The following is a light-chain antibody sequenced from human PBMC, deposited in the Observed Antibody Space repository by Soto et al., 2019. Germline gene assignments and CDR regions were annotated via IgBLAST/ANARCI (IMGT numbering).Light chain of an antibody. CDR2: GAS. CDR1: QSVSSSY. V-gene: IGKV3-20*01. J-gene: IGKJ4*01. Sequence: EIVLTQSPGTLSLSPGERATLSCRASQSVSSSYLAWYQQKPGQAPSLLIYGASSRATGIPDRFSGSGSWTAFTLTISRLEPEDLALYYWQQYGSSPQLTFGGGTNVEIK. CDR3: QQYGSSPQLT.